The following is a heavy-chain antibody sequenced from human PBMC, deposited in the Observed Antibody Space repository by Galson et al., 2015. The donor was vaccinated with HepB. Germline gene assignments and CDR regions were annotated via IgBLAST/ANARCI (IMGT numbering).Heavy chain of an antibody. J-gene: IGHJ6*02. Sequence: SLRLSCAASGFTFSSYSMNWVRQAPGKGLEWVSSIGSSSSYIYYADSVKGRFTISRDNAKNSLYLQMNSLRAEDTAVYYCARGGITIFGVERYGMDVWGQGTTVTVSS. D-gene: IGHD3-3*01. CDR2: IGSSSSYI. CDR1: GFTFSSYS. CDR3: ARGGITIFGVERYGMDV. V-gene: IGHV3-21*01.